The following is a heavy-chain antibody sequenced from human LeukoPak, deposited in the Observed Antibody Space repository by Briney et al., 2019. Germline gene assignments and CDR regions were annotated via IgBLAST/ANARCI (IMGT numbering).Heavy chain of an antibody. CDR2: ISSSSTDI. J-gene: IGHJ4*02. CDR1: GFTFSTYT. D-gene: IGHD4/OR15-4a*01. CDR3: ARDEVYGEQYYFDY. V-gene: IGHV3-21*01. Sequence: KPGGSLRLSCAASGFTFSTYTMNWVRQAPGKGLEWVSSISSSSTDIYYADSVKGRFTISRDNAKNSLYLQMNSLRAEDTAVYYCARDEVYGEQYYFDYWGQGTLVTVSS.